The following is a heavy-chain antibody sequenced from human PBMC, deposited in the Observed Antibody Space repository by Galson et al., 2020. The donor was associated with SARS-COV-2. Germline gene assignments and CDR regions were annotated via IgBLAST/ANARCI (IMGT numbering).Heavy chain of an antibody. CDR3: AIHSFNYYGMDV. J-gene: IGHJ6*02. Sequence: GGSLRLSCEASGFAFSSYWMHWVRRAPGKGLEWVSRINGDGSNTRYADSVEGRFITSRDNAKDTLSLEMHSLKAEDTAIYYCAIHSFNYYGMDVWGQGTTVTVSS. V-gene: IGHV3-74*01. CDR1: GFAFSSYW. CDR2: INGDGSNT. D-gene: IGHD2-15*01.